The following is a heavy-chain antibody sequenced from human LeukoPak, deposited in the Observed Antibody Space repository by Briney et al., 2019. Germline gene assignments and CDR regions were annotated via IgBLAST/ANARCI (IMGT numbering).Heavy chain of an antibody. CDR2: ISRNGAVT. J-gene: IGHJ3*02. V-gene: IGHV3-43*01. CDR1: GLIFDDYT. CDR3: ARVSMVRGVTDAFDI. D-gene: IGHD3-10*01. Sequence: GGSLRLSCAASGLIFDDYTMHWVRQAPGKGLEWVSLISRNGAVTKYADSVRGRFTVSRDNAKNSLYLQMNSLRAEDTAVYYCARVSMVRGVTDAFDIWGQGTMVTVSS.